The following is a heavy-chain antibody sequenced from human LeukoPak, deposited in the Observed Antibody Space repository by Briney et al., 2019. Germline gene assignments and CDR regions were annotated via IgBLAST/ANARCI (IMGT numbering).Heavy chain of an antibody. Sequence: GGSLRLSCAASGFTFSSYSMNWVRQAPGKGLEWVSSISTSSSYIYYADSVKGRFTISRDNAKNSLYLQMHSLRAEDTAVYYCGGVSSTYYSYYYMDVWGKGTTVTVSS. CDR2: ISTSSSYI. V-gene: IGHV3-21*01. CDR3: GGVSSTYYSYYYMDV. CDR1: GFTFSSYS. J-gene: IGHJ6*03. D-gene: IGHD6-13*01.